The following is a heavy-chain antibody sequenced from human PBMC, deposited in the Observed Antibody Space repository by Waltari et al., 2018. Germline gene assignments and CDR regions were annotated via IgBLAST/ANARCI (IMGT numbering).Heavy chain of an antibody. CDR2: ISGSGGST. J-gene: IGHJ4*02. Sequence: EVQLVESGGGLVQPGGALRPSCAASAFTFSSYAMRWVRQAPGKGLEWVSAISGSGGSTYYADSVKGRFTISRDNSKNTLYLQMNSLRAEDTAVYYCAKDRIAVAGQPSTWGQGTLVTVSS. CDR3: AKDRIAVAGQPST. D-gene: IGHD6-19*01. V-gene: IGHV3-23*04. CDR1: AFTFSSYA.